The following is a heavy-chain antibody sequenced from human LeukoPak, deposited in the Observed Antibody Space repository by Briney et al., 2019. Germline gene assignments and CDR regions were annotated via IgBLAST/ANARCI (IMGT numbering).Heavy chain of an antibody. Sequence: GSSVKVSCKASGGTFSSYAISWVRQAPGQGLEWMGGIIPIFGTANYAQKFQGRVTITADESTSTAYMELSSLRSEDTAVYYCARVNTIAAAGIRWFDPWGQGTLVTVSS. D-gene: IGHD6-13*01. CDR2: IIPIFGTA. J-gene: IGHJ5*02. CDR3: ARVNTIAAAGIRWFDP. CDR1: GGTFSSYA. V-gene: IGHV1-69*01.